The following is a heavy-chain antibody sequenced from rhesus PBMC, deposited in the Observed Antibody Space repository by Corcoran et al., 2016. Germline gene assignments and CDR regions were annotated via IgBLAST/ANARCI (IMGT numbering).Heavy chain of an antibody. Sequence: EVRLVESGGGLVQPGGSLRLSCAASGLTFSDYYMSWVRQAPGKGPEGVGFIINKANGGTAKYAASVKGRFTISREDSKSIASLQMNSLKTEDTAVYYCARTYCTGSGCYPFDYWGQGVLVTVSS. CDR3: ARTYCTGSGCYPFDY. V-gene: IGHV3-116*02. J-gene: IGHJ4*01. CDR1: GLTFSDYY. D-gene: IGHD2-21*01. CDR2: IINKANGGTA.